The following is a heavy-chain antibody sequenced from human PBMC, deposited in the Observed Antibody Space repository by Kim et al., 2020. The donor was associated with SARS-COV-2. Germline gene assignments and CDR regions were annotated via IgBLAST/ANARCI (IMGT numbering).Heavy chain of an antibody. J-gene: IGHJ4*02. CDR3: ARVKDGYNYSDY. V-gene: IGHV4-31*02. D-gene: IGHD5-12*01. Sequence: YYNPSLKSRVTLSVDTSKNQFSLKLSSVTAADTAVYYCARVKDGYNYSDYWGQGTLVTVSS.